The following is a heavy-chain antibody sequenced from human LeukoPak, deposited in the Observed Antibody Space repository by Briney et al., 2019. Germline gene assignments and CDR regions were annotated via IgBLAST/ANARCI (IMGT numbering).Heavy chain of an antibody. Sequence: SQTLSLTCAISGDTVSSNSAAWNWIMQSPSRGLEWLGRTYYRSKWYNNYAVYVKSRITSNPDTSKNQFSLQLNSVPPEDTAVYYCAKIAGGTVDVWGKGTTVTVSS. CDR1: GDTVSSNSAA. CDR3: AKIAGGTVDV. J-gene: IGHJ6*04. CDR2: TYYRSKWYN. V-gene: IGHV6-1*01. D-gene: IGHD6-25*01.